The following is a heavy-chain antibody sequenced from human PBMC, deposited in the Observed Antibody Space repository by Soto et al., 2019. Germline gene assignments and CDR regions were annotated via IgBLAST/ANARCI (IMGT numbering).Heavy chain of an antibody. D-gene: IGHD1-26*01. J-gene: IGHJ4*02. CDR3: AKESGGSYYVYFDY. V-gene: IGHV3-30*18. CDR1: GFTFSSYG. Sequence: GGSLRLSCAASGFTFSSYGMHLVRQAPGKGLEWVAVISYDGSNKYYADSVKGRFTISRDNSKNTLYLQMNSLRAEDTAVYYCAKESGGSYYVYFDYWGQGTLVTVSS. CDR2: ISYDGSNK.